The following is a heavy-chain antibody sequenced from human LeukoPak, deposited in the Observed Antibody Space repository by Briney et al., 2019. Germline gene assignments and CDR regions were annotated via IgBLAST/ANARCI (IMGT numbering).Heavy chain of an antibody. Sequence: PGESLRLSCAASGFTFSSYWMHWVRQAPGKGLVWVSRINTDGSSVTYAEFVKGRFTISRDNAKNTLYLQMNSLRAEDTAVYYCLRTTLGPAGAIDYWGRGTLVAVSS. CDR2: INTDGSSV. J-gene: IGHJ4*02. CDR3: LRTTLGPAGAIDY. CDR1: GFTFSSYW. V-gene: IGHV3-74*01. D-gene: IGHD2-2*01.